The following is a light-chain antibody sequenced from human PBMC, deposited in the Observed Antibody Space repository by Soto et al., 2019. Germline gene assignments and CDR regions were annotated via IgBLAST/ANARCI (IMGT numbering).Light chain of an antibody. J-gene: IGKJ2*01. CDR1: QSVNSRF. Sequence: EIVLTQSPGTLSLSPGESATLSCSASQSVNSRFLAWYQHKPGQAPRLLIYAASTRTSGNPNRFTGSTSGTDFTITISRLKTEDFAEYYCKRYSDSPPNTFGQRNKLE. CDR2: AAS. V-gene: IGKV3-20*01. CDR3: KRYSDSPPNT.